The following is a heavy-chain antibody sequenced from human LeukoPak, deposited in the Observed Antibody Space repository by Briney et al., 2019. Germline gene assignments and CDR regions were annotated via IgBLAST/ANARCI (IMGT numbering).Heavy chain of an antibody. CDR2: ISYSGDTT. Sequence: GGTLRLSCAAPGFTFSSYSMNWVRQAPGKGLEWVSVISYSGDTTYYADSVKGRFTFSRDNSRNTLYLQMNNLRVEDTAIYYCAKTAAAAGPTRHFDFWGQGSLVTVSS. D-gene: IGHD6-13*01. CDR3: AKTAAAAGPTRHFDF. V-gene: IGHV3-23*01. CDR1: GFTFSSYS. J-gene: IGHJ4*02.